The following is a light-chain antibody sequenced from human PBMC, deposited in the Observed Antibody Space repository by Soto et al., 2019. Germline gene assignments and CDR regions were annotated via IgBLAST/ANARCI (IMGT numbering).Light chain of an antibody. V-gene: IGLV2-14*01. J-gene: IGLJ2*01. CDR3: SSFSATTTTTVV. CDR2: EVS. Sequence: QSVLTQPASVSGSPGPSITISCTGTSSDVGAYKYVSWYQQHPGKAPKLIIYEVSNRPSGVPNRFSASKSGNTASLTISGLQKEDEADYFCSSFSATTTTTVVFGGGTKVTVL. CDR1: SSDVGAYKY.